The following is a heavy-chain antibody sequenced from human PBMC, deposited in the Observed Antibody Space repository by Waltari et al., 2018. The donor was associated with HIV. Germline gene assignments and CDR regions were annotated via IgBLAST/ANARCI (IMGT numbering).Heavy chain of an antibody. V-gene: IGHV2-70*15. CDR1: GFSLRTSGMC. CDR2: IDWDDDK. D-gene: IGHD3-16*01. J-gene: IGHJ3*02. Sequence: QVTLRESGPALVKPTQTLTLTCTFSGFSLRTSGMCVSWIRQPPGKALEWLARIDWDDDKYYSTSLKTRLTISKDTSKNQVVLTMTNMDPVDTATYYCARIRWGDGYLGAFDIWGQGTMVTVSS. CDR3: ARIRWGDGYLGAFDI.